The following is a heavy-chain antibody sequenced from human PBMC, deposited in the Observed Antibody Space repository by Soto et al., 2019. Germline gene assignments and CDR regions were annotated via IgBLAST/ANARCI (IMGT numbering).Heavy chain of an antibody. J-gene: IGHJ4*02. V-gene: IGHV4-39*01. CDR2: IYYSENT. CDR3: ATHPPYGPLDH. CDR1: GGSIGSSSNH. D-gene: IGHD4-17*01. Sequence: QLQLQESGPGLVKPSETLSLTCTVSGGSIGSSSNHWGWIRQPPGKGLEWIGNIYYSENTYYNPSLKSRVTISVDTSKNQFSLRLTSVTAADTAVYYCATHPPYGPLDHWGQGTLVTVSS.